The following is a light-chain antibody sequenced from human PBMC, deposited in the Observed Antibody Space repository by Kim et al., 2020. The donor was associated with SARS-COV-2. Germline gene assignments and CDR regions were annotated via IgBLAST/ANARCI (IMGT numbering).Light chain of an antibody. J-gene: IGLJ1*01. CDR2: DVS. CDR1: SSDVGYYKS. Sequence: GHALTISCTATSSDVGYYKSVSWYQQRPGNAPKRIISDVSERASGVSTRFSGSQSGNTASLTISGLRTEDEADYYCNSHTTSSTYVFGSGTKVTVL. V-gene: IGLV2-14*03. CDR3: NSHTTSSTYV.